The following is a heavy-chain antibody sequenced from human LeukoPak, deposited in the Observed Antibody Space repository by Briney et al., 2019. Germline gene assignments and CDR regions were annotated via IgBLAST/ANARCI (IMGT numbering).Heavy chain of an antibody. CDR3: ARGKGQYYNDSRNAFDI. J-gene: IGHJ3*02. D-gene: IGHD3-22*01. V-gene: IGHV4-61*02. CDR1: GGSISSGSYY. CDR2: IYTSGST. Sequence: KPSQTLSLTCTVSGGSISSGSYYWSWIRQPAGKGLEWIVRIYTSGSTNYNPSLKSRVTISVDTSKNQFSLKLSSVTAADTAVYYCARGKGQYYNDSRNAFDIWGQGTMVTVSS.